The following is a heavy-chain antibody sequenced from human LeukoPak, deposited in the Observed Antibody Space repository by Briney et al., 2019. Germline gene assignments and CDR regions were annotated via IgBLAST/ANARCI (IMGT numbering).Heavy chain of an antibody. D-gene: IGHD3-22*01. CDR3: ARPYYYDSSGYYDY. CDR1: GFTFSSYR. Sequence: HPGGSLRLSCAASGFTFSSYRMTWVRQAPGKGLEWVSYISSSSSTIYYADSVKGRFTISRDNAKNSLYLQMNSLRGEDTAVYYCARPYYYDSSGYYDYWGQGTLVTVSS. V-gene: IGHV3-48*01. J-gene: IGHJ4*02. CDR2: ISSSSSTI.